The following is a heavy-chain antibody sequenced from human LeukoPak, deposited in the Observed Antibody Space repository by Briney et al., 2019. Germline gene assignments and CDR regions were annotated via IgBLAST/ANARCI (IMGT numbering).Heavy chain of an antibody. Sequence: PVKVSCKASGGTFSSYAISWVRQAPGQGLEWMGGIIPIFGTANYAQKFQGRVTITADESTSTAYMELSSLRSEDTAVYYCAREGRYYDFWSGYYEVDWFDPWGQGTLVTISS. D-gene: IGHD3-3*01. V-gene: IGHV1-69*13. CDR3: AREGRYYDFWSGYYEVDWFDP. J-gene: IGHJ5*02. CDR1: GGTFSSYA. CDR2: IIPIFGTA.